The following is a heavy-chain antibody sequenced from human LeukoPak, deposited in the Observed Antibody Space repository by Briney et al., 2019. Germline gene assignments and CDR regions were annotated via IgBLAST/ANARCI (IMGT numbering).Heavy chain of an antibody. CDR3: AKDQGAYAFDI. CDR1: GFTFSSYG. CDR2: TSGSGAKT. D-gene: IGHD3-16*01. J-gene: IGHJ3*02. Sequence: PGGSLRLSCAASGFTFSSYGMSWVRQAPGKGLEWVSATSGSGAKTFYADSVKGRFTISRDNSRNTLYLQMNSVRAEDTALYYCAKDQGAYAFDIWGQGTLVTVSS. V-gene: IGHV3-23*01.